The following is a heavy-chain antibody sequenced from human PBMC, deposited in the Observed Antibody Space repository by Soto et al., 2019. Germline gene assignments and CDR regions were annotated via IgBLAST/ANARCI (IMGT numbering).Heavy chain of an antibody. Sequence: EVQLLGSGGGLVQPGGSLRLSCAASGLTFSTYAMSWVRQAPGKGLERVSSISGNGANTYYTDSVKGRFIISRDNSKNTLFLQMNSLSAAEAALYYCAKDRPNYYGSGGGYYKAGGDYWGQGTLVTVSS. CDR1: GLTFSTYA. CDR3: AKDRPNYYGSGGGYYKAGGDY. V-gene: IGHV3-23*01. CDR2: ISGNGANT. D-gene: IGHD3-10*01. J-gene: IGHJ4*02.